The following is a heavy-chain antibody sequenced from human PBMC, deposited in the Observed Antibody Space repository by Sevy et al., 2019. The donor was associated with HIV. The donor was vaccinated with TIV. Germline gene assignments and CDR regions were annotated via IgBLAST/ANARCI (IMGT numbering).Heavy chain of an antibody. CDR3: ARDEGFAAH. CDR1: GYTFTSDG. Sequence: ASVKVSCKASGYTFTSDGISWVRQAPGQGLVWVGWISPYSGNTIYAQRLHGRVTLTTESSTSIAYLELRSLRSDDTAVYYCARDEGFAAHWGQGSLVTVSS. CDR2: ISPYSGNT. V-gene: IGHV1-18*01. D-gene: IGHD6-13*01. J-gene: IGHJ4*02.